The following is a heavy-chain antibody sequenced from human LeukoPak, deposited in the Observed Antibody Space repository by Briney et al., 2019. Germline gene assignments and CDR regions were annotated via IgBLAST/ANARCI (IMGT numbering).Heavy chain of an antibody. J-gene: IGHJ6*02. D-gene: IGHD2-2*01. CDR1: GYTFTGYY. CDR3: ARVGSQRYYYGMDV. Sequence: ASVKVSCKASGYTFTGYYMHWVRQAPGQGLEWMGWINPNSGGTNYAQKFQGRVTMTRDTSISTAYMELSRLRSDDTAVYCCARVGSQRYYYGMDVWGQGTTVTVSS. CDR2: INPNSGGT. V-gene: IGHV1-2*02.